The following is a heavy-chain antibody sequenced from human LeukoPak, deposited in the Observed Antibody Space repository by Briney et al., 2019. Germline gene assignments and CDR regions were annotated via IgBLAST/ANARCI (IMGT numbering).Heavy chain of an antibody. Sequence: SETLSLTCTVSGGSISSGDYYWSWIRQPPGKGLEWIGYIYYSGSTYYNPSLKSRVTISVDTSKNQFSLKLSSVTAADTAVYYCARSLSKYQLLPGYFDYWGQGTLVTVSS. J-gene: IGHJ4*02. D-gene: IGHD2-2*01. V-gene: IGHV4-30-4*08. CDR2: IYYSGST. CDR3: ARSLSKYQLLPGYFDY. CDR1: GGSISSGDYY.